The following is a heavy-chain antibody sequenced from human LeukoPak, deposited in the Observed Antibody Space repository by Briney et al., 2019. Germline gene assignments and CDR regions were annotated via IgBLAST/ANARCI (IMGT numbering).Heavy chain of an antibody. Sequence: RGSLRLSCAASGFMFRSFEMYWVRQAPGKGLEWIAYISSGAITMYYADSVKGRFTISRDDAKNSLFLQMNSLRAEDTAVYYCALLAVASDFDYWGQGALVTVSS. CDR1: GFMFRSFE. CDR3: ALLAVASDFDY. D-gene: IGHD6-19*01. J-gene: IGHJ4*02. V-gene: IGHV3-48*03. CDR2: ISSGAITM.